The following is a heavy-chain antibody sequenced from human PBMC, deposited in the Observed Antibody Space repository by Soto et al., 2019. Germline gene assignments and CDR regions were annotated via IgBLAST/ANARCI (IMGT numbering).Heavy chain of an antibody. CDR2: ISGSGGST. J-gene: IGHJ4*02. CDR3: VKGYCSTTSCSFDY. Sequence: EVQLLESGGGLVQPGGSLRLSCAASGFTFSNFVMNWVRQAPGRGLEWVSVISGSGGSTYYADSVKGRFTISRDNSKNTLYLQMNSLRAEDTAVYYCVKGYCSTTSCSFDYWGQGTLVTVSS. D-gene: IGHD2-2*01. CDR1: GFTFSNFV. V-gene: IGHV3-23*01.